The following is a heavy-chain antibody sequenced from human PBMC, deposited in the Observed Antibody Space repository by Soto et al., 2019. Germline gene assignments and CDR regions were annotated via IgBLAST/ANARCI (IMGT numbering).Heavy chain of an antibody. CDR1: GFTVSSNY. D-gene: IGHD3-3*01. Sequence: GGSLRLSCAASGFTVSSNYMSWVRQAPGKGLEWVSVIYSGGSTYYADSVKGRFTISRHNSKNTLYLQMNSLRAKDTAVYYCARSNYDLDPYYYYMDVWGKGTTVTVSS. J-gene: IGHJ6*03. CDR3: ARSNYDLDPYYYYMDV. V-gene: IGHV3-53*04. CDR2: IYSGGST.